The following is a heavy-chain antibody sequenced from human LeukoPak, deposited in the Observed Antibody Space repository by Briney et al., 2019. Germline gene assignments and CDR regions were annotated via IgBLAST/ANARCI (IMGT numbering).Heavy chain of an antibody. J-gene: IGHJ4*02. CDR3: RVVPTGH. CDR1: GFTFSNYE. V-gene: IGHV3-48*03. CDR2: ISTSSRTI. Sequence: GGSLRLSCAASGFTFSNYEMNWVRQAPGKGPEWLSYISTSSRTIYYADSVKGRFTISRDNAKNSLYLQMDSLRAEDTAVYYCRVVPTGHWGQGTLVTVSS. D-gene: IGHD2-15*01.